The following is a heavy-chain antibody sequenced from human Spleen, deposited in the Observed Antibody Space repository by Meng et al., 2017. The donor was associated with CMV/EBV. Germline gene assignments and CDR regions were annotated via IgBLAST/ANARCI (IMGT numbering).Heavy chain of an antibody. CDR1: GGSISSSGYY. V-gene: IGHV4-39*07. CDR2: IYYSGNT. Sequence: GGSISSSGYYWGWIRQPPGKGLEWIGSIYYSGNTYQNSSLKSRVTISVDTSKNQFSLKLSSVTAADTAVYYCARDMTSSGYYGMDVWGQGTTVTVSS. D-gene: IGHD3-10*01. J-gene: IGHJ6*02. CDR3: ARDMTSSGYYGMDV.